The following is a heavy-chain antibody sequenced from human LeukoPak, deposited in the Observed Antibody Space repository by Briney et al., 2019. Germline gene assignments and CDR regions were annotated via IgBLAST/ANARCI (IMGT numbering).Heavy chain of an antibody. CDR2: IYYSGST. CDR1: GGSISSSSYY. V-gene: IGHV4-39*07. D-gene: IGHD1-20*01. CDR3: ARRHPLGNWKH. J-gene: IGHJ1*01. Sequence: SETLSLTCTVSGGSISSSSYYWGWIRQPPGKGLEWIGSIYYSGSTYYNPSLKSRVTISVDTSKNQFSLKLSSVTAAGTAVYYCARRHPLGNWKHWGQGTLVTVSS.